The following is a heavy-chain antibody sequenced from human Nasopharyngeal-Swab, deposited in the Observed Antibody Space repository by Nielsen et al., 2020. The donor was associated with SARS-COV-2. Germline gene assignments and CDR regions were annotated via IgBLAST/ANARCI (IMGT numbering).Heavy chain of an antibody. V-gene: IGHV2-70*20. J-gene: IGHJ4*02. D-gene: IGHD2-21*02. CDR3: GRISPHDFHIDY. CDR1: GFSLSTSGMC. CDR2: IDWGDDK. Sequence: SGPTLVKPTQTLRLTCTFSGFSLSTSGMCVTWVRPPPGKALEWLALIDWGDDKYYSTSLKTRLTISKDTSNNQVVLTMANMDPGDTATYYCGRISPHDFHIDYWGQGTLVTVSS.